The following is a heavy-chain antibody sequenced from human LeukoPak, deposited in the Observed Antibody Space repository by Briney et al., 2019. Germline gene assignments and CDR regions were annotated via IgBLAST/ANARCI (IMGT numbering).Heavy chain of an antibody. J-gene: IGHJ4*02. V-gene: IGHV3-30-3*01. CDR2: ISYDGSNK. D-gene: IGHD6-19*01. CDR1: GFTFSSYA. CDR3: ARINIAVAGIVFDY. Sequence: PGGSLRLSCAASGFTFSSYAMHWVRQAPGKGLEWVAVISYDGSNKYYADSVKGRFTISRDNSKNTLYLQMNSLRAEDTAVYYCARINIAVAGIVFDYWGQGTLVTVSP.